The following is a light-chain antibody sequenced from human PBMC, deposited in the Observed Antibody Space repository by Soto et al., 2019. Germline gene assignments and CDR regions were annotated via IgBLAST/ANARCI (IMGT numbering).Light chain of an antibody. CDR1: QGISRS. V-gene: IGKV1D-16*01. CDR2: AAS. Sequence: DIQITQSPSSVSASVXYXXTXXXXASQGISRSLAWYQQIPGKAPKLLIYAASSLQSGVPSRFSGSGSGTEFTLTISSLQPDDSATYYCQQYNSYSRTFGQGTKVDNK. J-gene: IGKJ1*01. CDR3: QQYNSYSRT.